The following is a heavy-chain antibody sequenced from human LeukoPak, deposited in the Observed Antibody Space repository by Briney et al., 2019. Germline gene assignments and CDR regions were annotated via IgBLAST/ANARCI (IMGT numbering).Heavy chain of an antibody. Sequence: GGSLRLSCTASGFTFGDYAMSWVRQAPGKGLEWVANIKQDGSEKYYVDSVKGRFTISRDNAKNSLYLQMNSLRAEDSAVYYCARGGNYRFDYWGQGTLVTISS. V-gene: IGHV3-7*01. CDR1: GFTFGDYA. J-gene: IGHJ4*02. CDR3: ARGGNYRFDY. D-gene: IGHD1-7*01. CDR2: IKQDGSEK.